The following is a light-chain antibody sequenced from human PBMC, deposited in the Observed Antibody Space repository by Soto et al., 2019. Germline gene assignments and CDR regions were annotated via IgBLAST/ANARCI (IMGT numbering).Light chain of an antibody. V-gene: IGKV3-11*01. CDR1: QSVSSY. CDR2: DAS. Sequence: EIVLTQSPATLSLSPGERATLSCRASQSVSSYLAWYQQKPGQAPRLLIYDASNRATGIPARFSGSGSGTDFNLTISSLEPEDFAVYYCQQRNSLPPAFGPGTRLEI. J-gene: IGKJ5*01. CDR3: QQRNSLPPA.